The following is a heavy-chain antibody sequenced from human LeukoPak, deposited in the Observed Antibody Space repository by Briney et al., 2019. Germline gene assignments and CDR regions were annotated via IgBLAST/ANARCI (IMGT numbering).Heavy chain of an antibody. D-gene: IGHD1-26*01. Sequence: PGGSLRLSCAASGFTFSSYWMTWVRQPPGKGLEWVGNMNQDGSEKYYADSVKGRFTIFRDNAENSVYLQVNSLTAEDTAVYYCARDKRVGASLFDYWGQGSPVTVSS. CDR3: ARDKRVGASLFDY. V-gene: IGHV3-7*01. CDR1: GFTFSSYW. CDR2: MNQDGSEK. J-gene: IGHJ4*02.